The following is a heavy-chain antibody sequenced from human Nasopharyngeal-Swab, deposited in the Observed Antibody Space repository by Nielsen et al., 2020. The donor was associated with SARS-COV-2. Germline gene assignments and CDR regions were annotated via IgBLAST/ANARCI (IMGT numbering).Heavy chain of an antibody. D-gene: IGHD3-3*01. CDR3: ARRVGGFLEWIFAHDI. Sequence: SETLSLTCTVSGGSISSSSYYWGWIRQPPGKGLEWIGSIYYSGSTYYNPSLKGRVTISVDTSKNQFSLKLSSVTAADTAVYYCARRVGGFLEWIFAHDIWGQGTMVTVSS. J-gene: IGHJ3*02. CDR1: GGSISSSSYY. V-gene: IGHV4-39*01. CDR2: IYYSGST.